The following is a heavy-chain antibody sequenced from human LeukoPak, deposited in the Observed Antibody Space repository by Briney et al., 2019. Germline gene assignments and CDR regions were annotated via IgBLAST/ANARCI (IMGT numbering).Heavy chain of an antibody. V-gene: IGHV4-34*01. Sequence: SETLSLTCAVYGGSFSGYYWSWMRQPPGKGLEWLGQINRSGSTNYNPSLKSPVTISVDTSQNHFSLKLSSVTAADTAVYYCARAIKSSSWSSYSYYTDVWGKGTTVTVSS. CDR1: GGSFSGYY. CDR2: INRSGST. J-gene: IGHJ6*03. CDR3: ARAIKSSSWSSYSYYTDV. D-gene: IGHD6-13*01.